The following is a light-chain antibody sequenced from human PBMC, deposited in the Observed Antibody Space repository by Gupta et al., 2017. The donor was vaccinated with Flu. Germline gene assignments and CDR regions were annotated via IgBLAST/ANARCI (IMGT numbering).Light chain of an antibody. Sequence: SITISCTGTSSDVGGYNSVSWYQQHPAKAPKLVIYEVSNRPSGVSNRFSGSKSGNTASLTISGLQADDEADYYCCSYTASSPYVFGSGTRVTVL. J-gene: IGLJ1*01. CDR1: SSDVGGYNS. CDR3: CSYTASSPYV. CDR2: EVS. V-gene: IGLV2-14*01.